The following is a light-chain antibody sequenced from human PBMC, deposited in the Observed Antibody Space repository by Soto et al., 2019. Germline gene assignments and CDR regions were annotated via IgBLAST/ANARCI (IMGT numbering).Light chain of an antibody. J-gene: IGKJ1*01. V-gene: IGKV3-20*01. CDR2: GAS. CDR1: QGVSSSY. Sequence: EIVLTQSPGTLSLSPGEGATLSCRASQGVSSSYLAWYQQKPGQAPRLLISGASRRATGIPDRFSGAGSGTDFTLTISRLEPEDFAVYYCQQYGSSPTWTFGQGTKVDIK. CDR3: QQYGSSPTWT.